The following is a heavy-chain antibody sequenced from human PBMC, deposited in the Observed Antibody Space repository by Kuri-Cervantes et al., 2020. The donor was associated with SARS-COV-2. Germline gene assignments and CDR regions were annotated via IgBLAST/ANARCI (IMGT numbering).Heavy chain of an antibody. D-gene: IGHD6-13*01. CDR2: IYYSGST. CDR3: AREWAYVAAAALETDY. J-gene: IGHJ4*02. Sequence: GSLRLSCTVSGGSISSSSYYWGWIRQPPGKGLEWIGSIYYSGSTYYNPSLKSRVTISVDTSKNQFSLKLSSVTAADTAVYYCAREWAYVAAAALETDYWGRGTLVTVSS. V-gene: IGHV4-39*07. CDR1: GGSISSSSYY.